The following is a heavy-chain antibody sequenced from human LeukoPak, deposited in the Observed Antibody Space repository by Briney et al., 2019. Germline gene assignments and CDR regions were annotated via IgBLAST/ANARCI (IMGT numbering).Heavy chain of an antibody. D-gene: IGHD6-13*01. CDR3: ARDGLGRFSSSWYGGGAYFDY. J-gene: IGHJ4*02. CDR1: GYTLTSYG. V-gene: IGHV1-18*01. Sequence: GAPVKVSCKASGYTLTSYGINWVRQAPGQGLEWMGWISAYNGNTKYAQKFQGRVTMTIDTSTSTAYMEVGSLRSDDTAVYYCARDGLGRFSSSWYGGGAYFDYWGQGALVTVSS. CDR2: ISAYNGNT.